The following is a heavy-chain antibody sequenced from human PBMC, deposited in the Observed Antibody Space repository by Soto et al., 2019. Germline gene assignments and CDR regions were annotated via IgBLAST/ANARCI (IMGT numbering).Heavy chain of an antibody. CDR2: IYHSGST. CDR1: GGSISSSNW. J-gene: IGHJ5*02. D-gene: IGHD3-10*01. V-gene: IGHV4-4*02. CDR3: ARNPHGSGSYFNWFDP. Sequence: QVQLQESGPGLVKPSGTLSLTCAVSGGSISSSNWWRWVRQPPGKGLEWIGEIYHSGSTNYNPSLTSRVTISVDKSKNQFSLKLSSVTAADTAVYYCARNPHGSGSYFNWFDPWGQGTLVTVSS.